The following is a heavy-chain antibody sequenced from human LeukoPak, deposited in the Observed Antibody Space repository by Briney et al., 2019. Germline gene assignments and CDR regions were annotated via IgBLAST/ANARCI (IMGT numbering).Heavy chain of an antibody. Sequence: PGGSLRLSCAASGFTFSSYAMSWVRQAPGKGLEWVSAISGSGGSTYYADSVKGRFTISRDNSKNTLYLQMNSLRAEDTAVYYCANPPSSYYGSGSYFQSDYWGQGTLVTVSS. V-gene: IGHV3-23*01. D-gene: IGHD3-10*01. CDR1: GFTFSSYA. CDR3: ANPPSSYYGSGSYFQSDY. J-gene: IGHJ4*02. CDR2: ISGSGGST.